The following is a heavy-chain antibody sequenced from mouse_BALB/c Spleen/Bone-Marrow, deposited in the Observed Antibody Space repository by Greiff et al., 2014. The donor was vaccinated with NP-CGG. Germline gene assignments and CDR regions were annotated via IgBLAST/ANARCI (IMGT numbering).Heavy chain of an antibody. CDR3: ARHAYYDQTEVSFVY. J-gene: IGHJ3*01. D-gene: IGHD2-4*01. V-gene: IGHV5-9-2*01. CDR1: GFSFNSYG. Sequence: VESGGGLVKSGGSLKLSCAASGFSFNSYGMSWVRQTPEKRLEWVATISGGGSYTFYPDSVKGRFTIARDNAKKNLYLQLSSLRSEDTTLYYCARHAYYDQTEVSFVYWGQGTLVTVSA. CDR2: ISGGGSYT.